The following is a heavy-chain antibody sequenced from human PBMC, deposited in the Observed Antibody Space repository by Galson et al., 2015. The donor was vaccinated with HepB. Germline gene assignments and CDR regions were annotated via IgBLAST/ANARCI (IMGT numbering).Heavy chain of an antibody. V-gene: IGHV3-23*01. Sequence: SLRLSCAASGFTFSSYAMSWVRQAPGKGLEWVSAISGSGGSTYYADSVKGRFTISRDNSKNTLYLQMNSLRAEDTAVYYCAKSHGPGGGFDYWGQGTLVTVSS. CDR1: GFTFSSYA. CDR2: ISGSGGST. CDR3: AKSHGPGGGFDY. D-gene: IGHD3-16*01. J-gene: IGHJ4*02.